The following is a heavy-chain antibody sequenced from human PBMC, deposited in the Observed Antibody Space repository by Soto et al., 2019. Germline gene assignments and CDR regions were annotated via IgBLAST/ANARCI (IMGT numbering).Heavy chain of an antibody. CDR3: FFFFQAEDGIRDVGSVSAFLLNRSSDL. V-gene: IGHV3-15*07. D-gene: IGHD3-9*01. CDR2: IKSKTDGGTT. Sequence: KELKWVGRIKSKTDGGTTDYAAPVKGRFTISRDDSKNTLYLQMNSLKTEDTAVYYCFFFFQAEDGIRDVGSVSAFLLNRSSDL. J-gene: IGHJ2*01.